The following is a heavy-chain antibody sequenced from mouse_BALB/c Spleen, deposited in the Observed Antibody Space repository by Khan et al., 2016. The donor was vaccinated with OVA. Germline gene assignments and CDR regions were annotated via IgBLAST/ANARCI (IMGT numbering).Heavy chain of an antibody. CDR3: ARAHPYHRYDGSAMDY. J-gene: IGHJ4*01. Sequence: QMQLEESGPGLVAPSQSLSITCTVSGFSLSSYGVHWVRQPPGKGLEWVGVMWAGKTTNYNSTLMSRLSISKDNSKSQAFLKMISMQTDDTAMYCCARAHPYHRYDGSAMDYWGQGTSVTVSS. D-gene: IGHD2-14*01. CDR2: MWAGKTT. CDR1: GFSLSSYG. V-gene: IGHV2-9*02.